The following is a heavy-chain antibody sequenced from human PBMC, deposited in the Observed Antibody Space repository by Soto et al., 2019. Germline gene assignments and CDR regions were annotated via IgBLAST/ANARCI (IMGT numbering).Heavy chain of an antibody. CDR3: ARRIAVAGNLDY. CDR2: ISSSSSYI. CDR1: GFTFSSYS. V-gene: IGHV3-21*01. D-gene: IGHD6-19*01. Sequence: EVQLVESGGGLVKPGGSLRLSCAASGFTFSSYSMNWVRQAPGKGLEWVSSISSSSSYIYYADSVNGRFTISRDNAKNSLYLQMNSLRAEDTSVYYCARRIAVAGNLDYCGQRTLVTVSS. J-gene: IGHJ4*02.